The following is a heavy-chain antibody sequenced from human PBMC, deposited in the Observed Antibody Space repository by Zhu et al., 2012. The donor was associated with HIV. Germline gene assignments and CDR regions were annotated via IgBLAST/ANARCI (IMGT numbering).Heavy chain of an antibody. CDR2: IYHSGST. V-gene: IGHV4-38-2*02. CDR3: ARDIMVRGVKAVDYFDY. J-gene: IGHJ4*02. Sequence: QVQLQESGPGLVKPSETLSLTCTVSGYSISSGYYWGWIRQPPGKGLEWIGSIYHSGSTYYNPSLKSRVTISVDTSKNQFSLKLSSVTAADTAVYYCARDIMVRGVKAVDYFDYWGQGTLVTVSS. D-gene: IGHD3-10*01. CDR1: GYSISSGYY.